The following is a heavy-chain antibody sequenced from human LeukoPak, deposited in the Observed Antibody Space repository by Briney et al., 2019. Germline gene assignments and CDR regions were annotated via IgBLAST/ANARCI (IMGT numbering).Heavy chain of an antibody. Sequence: GESLKISCKGSGYSFTYWIGWVRQMPGKGLGWMGIIYPGDSDTRYSPSFQGQVTISADKSISTAYLQWSSLKASDTAMYYCARYGDRRYFDYWGQGTLVTVSS. CDR3: ARYGDRRYFDY. J-gene: IGHJ4*02. D-gene: IGHD4-17*01. CDR1: GYSFTYW. V-gene: IGHV5-51*01. CDR2: IYPGDSDT.